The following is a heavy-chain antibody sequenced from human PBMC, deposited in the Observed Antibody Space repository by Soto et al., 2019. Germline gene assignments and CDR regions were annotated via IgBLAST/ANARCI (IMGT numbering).Heavy chain of an antibody. V-gene: IGHV3-9*01. J-gene: IGHJ3*02. CDR3: VKDGLTWIFGLVYDGAAI. Sequence: EVQLVESGGDLVQPGRSLRLSCAASGFTFDDYAMHWVRQAPGKGLEWVSGITWNSGSIGYADFVKGRFTISRDNAKNSLYLQMNGLRAEDTALDYCVKDGLTWIFGLVYDGAAIWGRGTMVTVSS. CDR2: ITWNSGSI. D-gene: IGHD3-3*01. CDR1: GFTFDDYA.